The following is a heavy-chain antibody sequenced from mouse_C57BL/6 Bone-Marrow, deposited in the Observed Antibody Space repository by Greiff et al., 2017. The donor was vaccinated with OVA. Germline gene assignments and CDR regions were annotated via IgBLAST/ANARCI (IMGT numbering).Heavy chain of an antibody. CDR2: IYPRSGNT. V-gene: IGHV1-81*01. J-gene: IGHJ1*03. CDR3: ARERISHFLPYYGSSLWYFDV. CDR1: GYTFTSYG. D-gene: IGHD1-1*01. Sequence: QVQLQQSGAELARPGASVKLSCKASGYTFTSYGISWVKQRTGQGLEWIGEIYPRSGNTYYNEKFKGKATLTADKSSSTAYMELRSLTSEDSAVYFCARERISHFLPYYGSSLWYFDVWGTGTTVTVSS.